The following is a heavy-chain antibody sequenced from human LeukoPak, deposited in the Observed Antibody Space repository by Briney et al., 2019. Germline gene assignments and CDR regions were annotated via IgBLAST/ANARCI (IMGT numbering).Heavy chain of an antibody. Sequence: PGGSLRLSCAASGFTFSSYWMSWVRQAPGKGLEWVANIKQDGSEKYYVDSVKGRFTISRDNAKNSLYLQMNSLRAEDTAVYYCARASDYEYWYFDLWGRGTLVTVSS. D-gene: IGHD4-17*01. CDR2: IKQDGSEK. J-gene: IGHJ2*01. CDR3: ARASDYEYWYFDL. V-gene: IGHV3-7*01. CDR1: GFTFSSYW.